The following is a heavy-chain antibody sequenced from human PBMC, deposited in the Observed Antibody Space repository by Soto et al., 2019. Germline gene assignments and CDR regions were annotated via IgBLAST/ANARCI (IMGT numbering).Heavy chain of an antibody. CDR2: IIPIFGTA. CDR1: GGTFSSYA. V-gene: IGHV1-69*01. J-gene: IGHJ4*02. D-gene: IGHD5-18*01. CDR3: ATIGGTAMVKMAS. Sequence: QVQLVQSGAEVKKPGSSVKVSCKASGGTFSSYAISWVRQAPGQGLEWMGGIIPIFGTANYAQKFQGRVTMTADESTRSACMERSSLRCEDTAVYYCATIGGTAMVKMASGGRGTLVTVSS.